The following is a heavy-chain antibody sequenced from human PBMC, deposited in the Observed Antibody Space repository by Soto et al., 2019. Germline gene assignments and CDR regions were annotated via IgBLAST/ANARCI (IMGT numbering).Heavy chain of an antibody. V-gene: IGHV4-39*01. J-gene: IGHJ6*03. CDR1: GGSISNSNYY. Sequence: PSETLCLTCTVSGGSISNSNYYWGWIRQPPGKGLEWIGSIYYSGSTYYNPSLKSRVTISVDTSKNQFSLKLSSVTAAGTAVYYCARHGTGGYYYYYYMDVWGKGTTVTVSS. CDR2: IYYSGST. D-gene: IGHD1-1*01. CDR3: ARHGTGGYYYYYYMDV.